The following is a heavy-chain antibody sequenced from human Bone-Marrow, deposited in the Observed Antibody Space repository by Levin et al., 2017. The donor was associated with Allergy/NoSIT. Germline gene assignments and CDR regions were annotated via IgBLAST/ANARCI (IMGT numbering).Heavy chain of an antibody. CDR3: VRRYGDRQIDY. J-gene: IGHJ4*02. Sequence: GESLKISCKASGYSFTNYWIGWVRQMPGKGLEWMGIIYPGDSDTKYSPSFQGQVTISADESITTAFLQWSSLKASDAAMYYCVRRYGDRQIDYWGQGTLVTVSS. CDR2: IYPGDSDT. CDR1: GYSFTNYW. V-gene: IGHV5-51*01. D-gene: IGHD4-17*01.